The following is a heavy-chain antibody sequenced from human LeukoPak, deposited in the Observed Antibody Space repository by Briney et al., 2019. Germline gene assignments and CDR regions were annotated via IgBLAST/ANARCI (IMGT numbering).Heavy chain of an antibody. D-gene: IGHD3-3*01. V-gene: IGHV3-23*01. CDR1: GFTFSSYA. CDR2: ISGSGGST. Sequence: PGGSLRLSCAASGFTFSSYAMSWVRQAPGKGLEWVSAISGSGGSTYYADSVKGRFTISRDNSKNTLYLQMSSLRAEDTAVYYCARETAGITIFGVVIQNWFDPWGQGTLVTVSS. CDR3: ARETAGITIFGVVIQNWFDP. J-gene: IGHJ5*02.